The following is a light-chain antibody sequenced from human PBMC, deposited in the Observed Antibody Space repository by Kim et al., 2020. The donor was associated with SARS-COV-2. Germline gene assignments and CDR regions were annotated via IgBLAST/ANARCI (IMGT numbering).Light chain of an antibody. J-gene: IGKJ1*01. Sequence: ASVGTRVTITCRTSQSIGTYVNWYQQKPEKVPNLQIYAASSLQSGVPSRISGSGSGTDFSLTINSLQPEDFAMYYCKQNYSAPRTFGQGTKVDIK. CDR1: QSIGTY. CDR2: AAS. CDR3: KQNYSAPRT. V-gene: IGKV1-39*01.